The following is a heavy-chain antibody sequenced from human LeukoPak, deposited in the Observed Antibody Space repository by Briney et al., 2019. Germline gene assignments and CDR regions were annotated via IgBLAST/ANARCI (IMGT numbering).Heavy chain of an antibody. V-gene: IGHV3-30*18. CDR1: GFTFSDSG. CDR3: AKELHGSGRKGAFDI. J-gene: IGHJ3*02. CDR2: ISYDGSNK. D-gene: IGHD3-10*01. Sequence: GGSLRLSCAASGFTFSDSGMHWVRQAPGKGLEWVAVISYDGSNKYYADSVKGRFTISRDNSKNTLYLQMNSLRAEDTAVYYCAKELHGSGRKGAFDIWGQGTMVTVSS.